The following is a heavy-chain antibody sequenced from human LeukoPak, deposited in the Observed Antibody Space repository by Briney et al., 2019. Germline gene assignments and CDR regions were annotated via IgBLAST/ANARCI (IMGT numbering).Heavy chain of an antibody. V-gene: IGHV3-21*01. CDR2: ISSSSYI. D-gene: IGHD6-6*01. Sequence: PGGSLRLSCAASGFTFSNYAMSWVRQAPGKGLEWVSSISSSSYIYYADSVKGRFTISRDNAKNSLYLQMNSLRAEDTAVYYCARGVLSSYYYYYGMDVWGQGTTVTVSS. J-gene: IGHJ6*02. CDR1: GFTFSNYA. CDR3: ARGVLSSYYYYYGMDV.